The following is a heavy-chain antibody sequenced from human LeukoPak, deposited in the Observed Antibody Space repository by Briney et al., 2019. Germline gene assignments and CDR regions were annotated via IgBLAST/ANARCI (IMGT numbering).Heavy chain of an antibody. Sequence: SETLSLTCTVSGGSISSSSYYWGWLRQPPGKGLEWIGSIYYSGSTYYNPSLKSRVTISVDTSKNQFSLKLSSVTAADTAVYYCARRGYNYYDSSGYYYGWGQGTLVTVSS. CDR3: ARRGYNYYDSSGYYYG. D-gene: IGHD3-22*01. J-gene: IGHJ4*02. CDR1: GGSISSSSYY. CDR2: IYYSGST. V-gene: IGHV4-39*07.